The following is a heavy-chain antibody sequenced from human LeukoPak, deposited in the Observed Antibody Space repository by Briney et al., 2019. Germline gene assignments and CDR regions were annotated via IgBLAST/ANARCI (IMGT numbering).Heavy chain of an antibody. J-gene: IGHJ4*02. CDR3: ARNAGDF. V-gene: IGHV4-34*01. Sequence: SETLSLTCAVYGGSFSGYYWSWIRQPPGKGLEWIGEINHSGSTNYNPSLKSRVTISVDTSKNQFSLKLSSVTAADTAVYYCARNAGDFWGQGTLVTVSS. CDR1: GGSFSGYY. CDR2: INHSGST.